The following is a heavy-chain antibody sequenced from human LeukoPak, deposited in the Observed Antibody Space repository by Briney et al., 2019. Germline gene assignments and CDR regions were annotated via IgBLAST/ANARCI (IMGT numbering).Heavy chain of an antibody. D-gene: IGHD3/OR15-3a*01. J-gene: IGHJ4*02. Sequence: PGGSLRLSCAASGFTFSSYAMTWVRQAPGQGLEWVPAISGSGGGTYYADSVKGRFTISRDNSKNTLYLQMNSLRGEDTAVYYCAKGVQGLVILDSWGQGSLVTVSS. CDR1: GFTFSSYA. CDR3: AKGVQGLVILDS. V-gene: IGHV3-23*01. CDR2: ISGSGGGT.